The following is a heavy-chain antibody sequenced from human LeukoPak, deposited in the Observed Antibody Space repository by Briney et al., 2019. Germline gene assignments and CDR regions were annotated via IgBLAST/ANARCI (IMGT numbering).Heavy chain of an antibody. Sequence: PGGSLRLSCAASGFTFSSYSMNWVRQAPGKGLEWVSSISSSSSYIYYADSVKGRFTISRDNAKNSLYLQMNSLRAEDTAVYYCARVPNHDYYGSGSYYLDGWFDPWGQGTLVTVSS. CDR1: GFTFSSYS. J-gene: IGHJ5*02. V-gene: IGHV3-21*01. CDR2: ISSSSSYI. CDR3: ARVPNHDYYGSGSYYLDGWFDP. D-gene: IGHD3-10*01.